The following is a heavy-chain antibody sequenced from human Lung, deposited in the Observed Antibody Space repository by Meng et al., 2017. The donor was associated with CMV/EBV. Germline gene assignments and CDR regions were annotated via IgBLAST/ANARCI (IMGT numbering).Heavy chain of an antibody. Sequence: GESLKISCAASGFSFGIYGMDWVRQAPGKGLEWVAYIHHAGGYKQYADSVMGRFTISRDNSKNTLSLQMNSLRGEDTALYFCAKVSAGNCATASCPPDSGGQGALVTVSS. CDR1: GFSFGIYG. V-gene: IGHV3-30*02. CDR3: AKVSAGNCATASCPPDS. J-gene: IGHJ5*01. CDR2: IHHAGGYK. D-gene: IGHD2-2*01.